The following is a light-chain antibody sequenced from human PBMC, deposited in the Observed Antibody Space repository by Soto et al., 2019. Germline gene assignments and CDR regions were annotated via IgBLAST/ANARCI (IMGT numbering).Light chain of an antibody. Sequence: EIALTQSPGTLSLSPGERATLCCRASQSISSSLAWYQQRPGQPPRLLMYGISRRATGIPDRFSGSGSGTDFTLTITRLEPEDFAVYYCQQYVTSSPRTFGQGTKVDIK. V-gene: IGKV3-20*01. CDR1: QSISSS. J-gene: IGKJ1*01. CDR2: GIS. CDR3: QQYVTSSPRT.